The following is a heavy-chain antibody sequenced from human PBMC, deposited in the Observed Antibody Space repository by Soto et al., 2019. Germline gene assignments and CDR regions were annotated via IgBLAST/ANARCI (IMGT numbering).Heavy chain of an antibody. V-gene: IGHV3-72*01. CDR1: GFTFSDHY. D-gene: IGHD1-26*01. CDR3: ARIRLGSYDLNSFDY. J-gene: IGHJ4*02. CDR2: IINKANSYST. Sequence: EVQLVESGGGLVQPGGSLRLSCAASGFTFSDHYVDWVRQAPGKGLEWVARIINKANSYSTEYAASAKGRFTISRDDSKSLGYLPMSSLKTEDTAVYYCARIRLGSYDLNSFDYWGQGTLCTFSS.